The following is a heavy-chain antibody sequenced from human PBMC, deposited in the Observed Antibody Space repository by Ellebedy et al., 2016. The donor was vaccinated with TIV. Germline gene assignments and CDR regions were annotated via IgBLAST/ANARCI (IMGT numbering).Heavy chain of an antibody. CDR3: ARDLIPAAMGMDV. J-gene: IGHJ6*02. Sequence: SETLSLXXTVSGDSISSRSFFWGWIRQPPGKGLEWIGSISYTGSTYSNPSLKSRVTISVDTSKNQFSLSLTSVTAADTAVYYCARDLIPAAMGMDVWGQGTTVTVSS. CDR2: ISYTGST. D-gene: IGHD2-2*01. CDR1: GDSISSRSFF. V-gene: IGHV4-39*07.